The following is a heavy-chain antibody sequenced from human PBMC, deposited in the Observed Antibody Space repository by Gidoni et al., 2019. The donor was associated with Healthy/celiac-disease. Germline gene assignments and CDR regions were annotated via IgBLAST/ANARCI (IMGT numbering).Heavy chain of an antibody. V-gene: IGHV3-53*01. Sequence: EVQLVESGGGLIQPGGSLRLSCAASGFTVSRNYMSWVRQAPGKGLEWVSVIYSGGSTYYADSVKGRFTISRDNSKNTLYLQMNSLRAEDTAVYYCARASPLRFLEWLLFDYWGQGTLVTVSS. J-gene: IGHJ4*02. CDR2: IYSGGST. CDR1: GFTVSRNY. D-gene: IGHD3-3*01. CDR3: ARASPLRFLEWLLFDY.